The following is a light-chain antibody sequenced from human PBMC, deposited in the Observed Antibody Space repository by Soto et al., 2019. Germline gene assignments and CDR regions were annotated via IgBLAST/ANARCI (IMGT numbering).Light chain of an antibody. CDR1: QSFSGSY. CDR2: ATS. Sequence: EIVLTQSPGTLSLSPGERATLSCRASQSFSGSYLAWYQQKPGQAPRLLIYATSRRATGIPGRFSGSASETDFTLTLSSVEPEDCAVYYCHHYGSAPWTFGQGTKVEIK. CDR3: HHYGSAPWT. J-gene: IGKJ1*01. V-gene: IGKV3-20*01.